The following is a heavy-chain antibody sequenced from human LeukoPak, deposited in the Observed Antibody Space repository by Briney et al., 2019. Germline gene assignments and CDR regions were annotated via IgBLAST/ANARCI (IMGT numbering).Heavy chain of an antibody. V-gene: IGHV1-2*04. J-gene: IGHJ4*02. D-gene: IGHD6-19*01. CDR2: INPNSGGT. CDR1: GYTFTGYY. CDR3: AREGGQWPIDY. Sequence: ASVKVSCKASGYTFTGYYMHWVRQAPGQGLEWMGWINPNSGGTNYAQKFQGWVTMTRDTSTSTAYMELRSLRSDDTAVYYCAREGGQWPIDYWGQGTLVTVSS.